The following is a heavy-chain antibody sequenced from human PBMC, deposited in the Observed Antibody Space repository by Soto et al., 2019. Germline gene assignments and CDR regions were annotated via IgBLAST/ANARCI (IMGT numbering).Heavy chain of an antibody. CDR1: GFTFSSYG. CDR2: ISYDGSNK. D-gene: IGHD1-1*01. Sequence: QVQLVESGGGVVQPGRSLRLSCAASGFTFSSYGMHWVRQAPGKGLEWVAVISYDGSNKYYADSVKGRFTISRDNSKNTLYLQMNSLRAEDTAVYYCARLVHKRAPRGHWFDPWGQGTLVTVSS. J-gene: IGHJ5*02. CDR3: ARLVHKRAPRGHWFDP. V-gene: IGHV3-30*03.